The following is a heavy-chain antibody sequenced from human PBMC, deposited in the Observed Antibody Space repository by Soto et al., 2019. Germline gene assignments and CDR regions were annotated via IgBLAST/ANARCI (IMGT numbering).Heavy chain of an antibody. CDR2: ISGPGGST. J-gene: IGHJ5*02. V-gene: IGHV3-23*01. Sequence: EVQLLESGGGLVQPGGSLRLSCEASGFIFSNYAMTWVRQAAGKGLEWGSSISGPGGSTYYADSVQGRFTISRDNSKNTLFLQMHSLRGDDTALYFCASDERIAVAWTDTCGQGILVTVTS. CDR1: GFIFSNYA. CDR3: ASDERIAVAWTDT. D-gene: IGHD6-19*01.